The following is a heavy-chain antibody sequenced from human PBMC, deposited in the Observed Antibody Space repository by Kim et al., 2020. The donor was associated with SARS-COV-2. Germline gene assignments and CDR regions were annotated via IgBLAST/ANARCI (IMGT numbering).Heavy chain of an antibody. CDR1: GGSISSSSYY. J-gene: IGHJ5*02. CDR3: ARVGSGSHYTWFDP. D-gene: IGHD1-26*01. V-gene: IGHV4-39*07. CDR2: IFYSGTT. Sequence: SETLSLTCTVSGGSISSSSYYWGWVRQPPGKGLEWIGDIFYSGTTYYNPSLKSRVTISIDTSKNQFSLRLSSVTAADTALYYCARVGSGSHYTWFDPWGQGTLVTVSS.